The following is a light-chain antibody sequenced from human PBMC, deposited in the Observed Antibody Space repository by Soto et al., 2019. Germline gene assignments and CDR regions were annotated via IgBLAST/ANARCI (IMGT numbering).Light chain of an antibody. Sequence: SYELTQPPSVSVSPGQTASITCSGDKLGDKYARWYQQKPGQSPVLVIYQDSKRPSGIPERFSGSNSGNTATLTISGTQAMDEADYYCQAWDSTHRCVVFGGGTKLTVL. V-gene: IGLV3-1*01. CDR3: QAWDSTHRCVV. CDR2: QDS. CDR1: KLGDKY. J-gene: IGLJ2*01.